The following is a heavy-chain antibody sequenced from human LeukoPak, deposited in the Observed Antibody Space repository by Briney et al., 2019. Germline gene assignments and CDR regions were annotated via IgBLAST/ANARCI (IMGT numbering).Heavy chain of an antibody. CDR2: IYYSGST. D-gene: IGHD2-15*01. CDR1: GGSISTFH. CDR3: AGGYCSGGSCYSNV. J-gene: IGHJ6*02. Sequence: SETLSLTCTVSGGSISTFHWSWIRQPPGKGLEWIGYIYYSGSTYYNPSLKSRVTISVDTSKNQFSLKLSSVTAADTAVYYCAGGYCSGGSCYSNVWGQGTTVTVSS. V-gene: IGHV4-30-4*01.